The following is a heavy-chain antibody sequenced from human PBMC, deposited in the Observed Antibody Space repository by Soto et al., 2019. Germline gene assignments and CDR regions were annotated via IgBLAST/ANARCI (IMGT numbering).Heavy chain of an antibody. Sequence: GGSLRLSCAASGFTFDDYAMHWVRQAPGKGLEWVSGISWNSGSIGYADSVKGRFTISRDNAKNSLYLQMNSLRAEDTALYYCAKDGGTSYPLDYWGQGTLVTVS. CDR1: GFTFDDYA. V-gene: IGHV3-9*01. D-gene: IGHD3-16*02. J-gene: IGHJ4*02. CDR2: ISWNSGSI. CDR3: AKDGGTSYPLDY.